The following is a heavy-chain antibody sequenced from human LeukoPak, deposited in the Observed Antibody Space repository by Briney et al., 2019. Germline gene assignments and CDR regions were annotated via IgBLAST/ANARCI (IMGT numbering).Heavy chain of an antibody. V-gene: IGHV3-72*01. Sequence: GGSLRLSCAASGFTFSGHYMDWVRQAPGKGLEWVGRTRNKANSYTTEYAASVKGRFTISRDDSKNSLYLQMNSLKTEDTAVYYCALYYYDSSGYYYFDYWGQGTLVTVSS. D-gene: IGHD3-22*01. CDR3: ALYYYDSSGYYYFDY. CDR1: GFTFSGHY. CDR2: TRNKANSYTT. J-gene: IGHJ4*02.